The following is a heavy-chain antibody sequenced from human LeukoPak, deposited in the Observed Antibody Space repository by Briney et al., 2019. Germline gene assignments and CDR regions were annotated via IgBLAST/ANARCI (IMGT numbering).Heavy chain of an antibody. CDR3: ARDFSPDY. V-gene: IGHV3-30-3*01. CDR2: ISYDGSNK. J-gene: IGHJ4*02. CDR1: GFTFSNYW. Sequence: PGGSLRLSCAASGFTFSNYWMNWVRQAPGKGLEWVAVISYDGSNKYYADSVKGRFTISRDNAKNSLYLQMNSLRAEDTAVYYCARDFSPDYWGRGTLVTVSS.